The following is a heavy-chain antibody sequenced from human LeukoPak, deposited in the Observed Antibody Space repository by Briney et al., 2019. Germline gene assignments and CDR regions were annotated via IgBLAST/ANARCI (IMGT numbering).Heavy chain of an antibody. V-gene: IGHV3-7*03. CDR1: GFTFSSYW. CDR2: IKKDGSEK. J-gene: IGHJ6*03. D-gene: IGHD4-23*01. CDR3: AREVATQDYYYYMDV. Sequence: GGSLRLSCAASGFTFSSYWMSWVRQAPGKGLEWVANIKKDGSEKYYVDSVKGRFTISRDNAKNSLYLQMTSLRAEDTAFYYCAREVATQDYYYYMDVWGKGTTVTVSS.